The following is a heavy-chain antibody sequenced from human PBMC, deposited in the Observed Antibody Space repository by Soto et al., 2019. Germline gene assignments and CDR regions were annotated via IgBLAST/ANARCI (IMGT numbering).Heavy chain of an antibody. CDR3: ARVRSNLFDY. J-gene: IGHJ4*02. Sequence: QTLSLTCPVPGDSISTSYWSWIRQPPGKGLEWIGYIHYSGSTNYNPSLKSKVIISVDTSKNQFSLKLSSVTAADTAVYFCARVRSNLFDYWGQGTMVT. V-gene: IGHV4-59*01. CDR1: GDSISTSY. CDR2: IHYSGST.